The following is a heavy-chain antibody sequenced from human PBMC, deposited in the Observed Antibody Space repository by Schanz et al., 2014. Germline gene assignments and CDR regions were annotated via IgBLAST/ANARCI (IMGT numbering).Heavy chain of an antibody. V-gene: IGHV3-7*04. CDR3: ARGPIPIQGVPMDF. CDR1: GFNFRNYW. D-gene: IGHD3-10*01. J-gene: IGHJ4*02. CDR2: IKQEGDEK. Sequence: EGQLVESGGGLVQPGGSLRLSCVVSGFNFRNYWMSWVRQAPGKGLEWVASIKQEGDEKNYVDSVKGRFTISRDNSKDTLYLQMSGLTPEDTPVYYCARGPIPIQGVPMDFWGQGTLVTVSS.